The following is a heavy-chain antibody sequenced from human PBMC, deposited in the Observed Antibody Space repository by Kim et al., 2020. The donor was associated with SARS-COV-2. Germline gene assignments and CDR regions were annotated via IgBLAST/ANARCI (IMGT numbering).Heavy chain of an antibody. CDR3: ARDKFYPTVNWFDP. V-gene: IGHV4-39*07. CDR1: GGSISSSSYY. D-gene: IGHD4-17*01. J-gene: IGHJ5*02. CDR2: IYYSGST. Sequence: SETLSLTCTVSGGSISSSSYYWGWIRQPPGKGLEWIGSIYYSGSTYYNPSLKSRVTISVDTSKNQFSLKLSSVTAADTAVYYCARDKFYPTVNWFDPWGQGTLVTVSS.